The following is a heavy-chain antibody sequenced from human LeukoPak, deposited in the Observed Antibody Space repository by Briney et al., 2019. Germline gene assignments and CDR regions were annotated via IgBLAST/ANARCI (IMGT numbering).Heavy chain of an antibody. CDR2: ISAYNGNT. CDR1: RYTFTSYY. Sequence: ASVKVSCKASRYTFTSYYMHWVRQAPGQGLEWMGWISAYNGNTNYAQKLQGRVTMTTDTSTSTAYMELRSLRSDDTAVYYCARISLGDSYFDYWGQGTLVTVSS. V-gene: IGHV1-18*04. D-gene: IGHD3-16*01. CDR3: ARISLGDSYFDY. J-gene: IGHJ4*02.